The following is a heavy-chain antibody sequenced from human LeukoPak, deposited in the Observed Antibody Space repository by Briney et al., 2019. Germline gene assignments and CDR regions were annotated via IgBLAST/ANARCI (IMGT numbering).Heavy chain of an antibody. CDR3: AKTGASTGYYYFDY. Sequence: GGSLRLSCAASGFTFSSYAMHWVRQAPGKGLEWVSAISGNGGSTYYADSVKGRFTISRDNSKNTLYLQMNSLRAEDTAVYYCAKTGASTGYYYFDYWGQGTLVTVSS. CDR1: GFTFSSYA. J-gene: IGHJ4*02. V-gene: IGHV3-23*01. D-gene: IGHD3-9*01. CDR2: ISGNGGST.